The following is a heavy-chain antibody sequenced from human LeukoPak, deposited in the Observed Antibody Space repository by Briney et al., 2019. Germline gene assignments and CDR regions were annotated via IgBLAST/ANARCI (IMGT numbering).Heavy chain of an antibody. J-gene: IGHJ4*02. CDR2: MNPNSGNT. V-gene: IGHV1-8*03. D-gene: IGHD3-10*01. CDR3: ARRSAYGSGSYYVDY. CDR1: GYTFTSYD. Sequence: ASVKVSCKASGYTFTSYDINWVRQAAGQGLEWMGWMNPNSGNTGYAQKFQGRVTITRNTSITTTYMELSSLRSEDTAVSYCARRSAYGSGSYYVDYWGQGTLVTVSS.